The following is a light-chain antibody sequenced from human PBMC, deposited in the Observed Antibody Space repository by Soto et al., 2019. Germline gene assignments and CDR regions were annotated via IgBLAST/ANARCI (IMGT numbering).Light chain of an antibody. CDR1: QSVSSNY. CDR3: QHYHNSIT. V-gene: IGKV3-20*01. CDR2: GAP. J-gene: IGKJ5*01. Sequence: EIVLTQSPDTLSLSPGESATLSCRASQSVSSNYLAWYQQKPGQAPRLLIYGAPSRATGVPDRFSDSGSGTAFTRSIIRLEPEEFAGFYCQHYHNSITFGQGTRLQIQ.